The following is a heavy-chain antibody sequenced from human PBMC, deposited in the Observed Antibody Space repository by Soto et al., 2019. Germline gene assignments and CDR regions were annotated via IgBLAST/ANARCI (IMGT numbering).Heavy chain of an antibody. CDR2: IYPGDSDT. CDR1: GYSFTSYW. V-gene: IGHV5-51*01. J-gene: IGHJ4*02. CDR3: AIPAVVVTAPTAYFDY. D-gene: IGHD2-21*02. Sequence: PGESLKISCKGSGYSFTSYWIGWVRQMPGKGLEWMGIIYPGDSDTRYSPSFQGQVTISADKSISTAYLQWSSLKASDTAMYYCAIPAVVVTAPTAYFDYWGQGTLVTVSS.